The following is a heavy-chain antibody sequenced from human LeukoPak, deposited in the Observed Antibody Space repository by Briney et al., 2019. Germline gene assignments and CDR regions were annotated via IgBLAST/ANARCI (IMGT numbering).Heavy chain of an antibody. Sequence: PGGSLRLSCAASGFTVSSNYMSWVRQAPGKGLEWVSVIYSGGSTYYADSVKGRFTISRDNSKNTLYLQMNSLRAEDTAVYYCARDGAYSYGWALDYWGQGTLVTVSS. CDR2: IYSGGST. CDR1: GFTVSSNY. J-gene: IGHJ4*02. V-gene: IGHV3-66*01. CDR3: ARDGAYSYGWALDY. D-gene: IGHD5-18*01.